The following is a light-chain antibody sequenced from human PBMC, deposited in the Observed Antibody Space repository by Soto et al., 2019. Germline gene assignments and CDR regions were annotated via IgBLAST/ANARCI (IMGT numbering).Light chain of an antibody. V-gene: IGKV3-20*01. CDR1: QSVCNSY. CDR3: QQYGSSGT. CDR2: GAS. Sequence: EIVLTQSPGTLSLSPGERATLSCRASQSVCNSYLAWYQQKPGQAPRLLIYGASNRATGIPDRFSGSGSGTDFTLTISRLEPEDFAVYYCQQYGSSGTFGQGTKVDIK. J-gene: IGKJ1*01.